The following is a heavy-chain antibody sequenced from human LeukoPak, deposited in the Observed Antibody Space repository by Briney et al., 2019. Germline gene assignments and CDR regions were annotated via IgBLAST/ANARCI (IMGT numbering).Heavy chain of an antibody. Sequence: GASVKGSCEASGYTFTGDYMHCVRQAPGQGLEWVGCINPNSGGTHYVQKFQGRVTMTRDTPLSTPYMELSRLRFDGTDVYYCARAYCSGGSCSYGFALDYWGQGTLVTVSS. CDR2: INPNSGGT. J-gene: IGHJ4*02. CDR3: ARAYCSGGSCSYGFALDY. V-gene: IGHV1-2*02. D-gene: IGHD2-15*01. CDR1: GYTFTGDY.